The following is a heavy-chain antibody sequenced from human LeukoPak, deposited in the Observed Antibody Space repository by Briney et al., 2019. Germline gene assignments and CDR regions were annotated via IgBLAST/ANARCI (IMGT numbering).Heavy chain of an antibody. CDR2: IYSGGST. V-gene: IGHV3-53*01. J-gene: IGHJ4*02. Sequence: GGSLILACAASGFTVSSNYMSWVRQAPGKGLEWVSVIYSGGSTYYADSVKGRFTISRDNSKNTLYLQMNSLRAEDTAVYYCARVGVAALGVHGDYFDDWGQGTLVTVSS. CDR3: ARVGVAALGVHGDYFDD. D-gene: IGHD6-19*01. CDR1: GFTVSSNY.